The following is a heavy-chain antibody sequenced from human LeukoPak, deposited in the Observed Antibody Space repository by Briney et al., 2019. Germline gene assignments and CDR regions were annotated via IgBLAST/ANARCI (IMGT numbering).Heavy chain of an antibody. Sequence: GESLKSSCEGSGYRFTSYWVGWVRHMPGKGLEWMGIIYPANWDTRYSPSFQGQVTISVDTSINTAYLRWSSLKASDTPMYYCARALYYYDMYAAFDIWGQGTMVTVSS. V-gene: IGHV5-51*01. CDR2: IYPANWDT. J-gene: IGHJ3*02. D-gene: IGHD3-22*01. CDR1: GYRFTSYW. CDR3: ARALYYYDMYAAFDI.